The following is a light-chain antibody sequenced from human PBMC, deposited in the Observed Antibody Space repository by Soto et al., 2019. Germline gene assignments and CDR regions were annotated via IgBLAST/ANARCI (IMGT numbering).Light chain of an antibody. J-gene: IGKJ1*01. CDR3: QQSYNSPRT. Sequence: DIQMTQSPSTLSASVGDTVTVTCRASQSVSGWLAWYQRKPGEAPKLLIYAASTLQSGVPSRFSGSGSGTDFTLTISSLQPEDFATYYCQQSYNSPRTFGQGTKVDIK. CDR1: QSVSGW. V-gene: IGKV1-39*01. CDR2: AAS.